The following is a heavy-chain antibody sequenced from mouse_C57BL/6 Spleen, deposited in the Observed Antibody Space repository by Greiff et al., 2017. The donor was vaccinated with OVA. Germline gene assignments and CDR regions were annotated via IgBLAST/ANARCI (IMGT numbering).Heavy chain of an antibody. Sequence: EVHLVESEGGLVQPGSSMKLSCTASGFTFSDYYMAWVRQVPEKGLEWVANINYDGSSTYYLDSLKSRFIISRDNAKNILYLQMSSLKSEDTATYYCASLGVTGTDWYFDVWGTGTTVTVSS. CDR3: ASLGVTGTDWYFDV. V-gene: IGHV5-16*01. CDR1: GFTFSDYY. J-gene: IGHJ1*03. CDR2: INYDGSST. D-gene: IGHD4-1*01.